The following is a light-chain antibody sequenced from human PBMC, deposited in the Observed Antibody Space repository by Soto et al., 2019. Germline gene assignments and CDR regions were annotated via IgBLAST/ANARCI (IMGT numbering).Light chain of an antibody. V-gene: IGKV3-20*01. Sequence: EIVLTQSPGTLSLSPGERATLSCRASQSVSSSYLDWYQQKPGQAPRLLIYGASSRATGIPDRFSGSGSGTDFTLTISRLEPEDFAVYYCQQYGSSPWTFGQGNKVDIK. J-gene: IGKJ1*01. CDR2: GAS. CDR1: QSVSSSY. CDR3: QQYGSSPWT.